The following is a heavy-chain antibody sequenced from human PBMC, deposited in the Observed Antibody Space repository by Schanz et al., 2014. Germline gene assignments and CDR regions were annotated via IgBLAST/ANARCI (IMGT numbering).Heavy chain of an antibody. V-gene: IGHV3-21*01. D-gene: IGHD6-19*01. CDR1: GFAFSDYG. CDR3: ATDYSGGGCHI. J-gene: IGHJ3*02. CDR2: ISGSTNYT. Sequence: VQLVESGGGVVQPGKSLRLSCAASGFAFSDYGMDWVRQAPGKGLEWVSSISGSTNYTYYVDSVKGRFTISRDNAKSSLYLQMNSLRAEDTALYFCATDYSGGGCHIWGQGTMVTVSS.